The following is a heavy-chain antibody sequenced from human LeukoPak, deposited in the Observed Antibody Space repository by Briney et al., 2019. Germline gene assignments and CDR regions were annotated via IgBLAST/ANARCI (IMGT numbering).Heavy chain of an antibody. D-gene: IGHD4-17*01. CDR2: IYYSGST. Sequence: PSETLSLTSTVAGGSISSGDYYWSWIRQPPGKGLEWIGYIYYSGSTYYNPSLKSRVTISVDTSKNQFSLKLSSVTAADTAVYYCARDYGDYPDYYYGMDVWGQGTTVTASS. J-gene: IGHJ6*02. CDR3: ARDYGDYPDYYYGMDV. CDR1: GGSISSGDYY. V-gene: IGHV4-30-4*01.